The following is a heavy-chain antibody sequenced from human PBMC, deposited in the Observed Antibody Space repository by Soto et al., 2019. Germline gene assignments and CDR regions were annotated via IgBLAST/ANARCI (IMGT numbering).Heavy chain of an antibody. Sequence: PSETLSLTCTVSGGSISSSSYYWGWIRQPPGKGLEWIGSIYYSGSTYYNPSLKSRVTISVDTSKNQFSLKLSSVTAADTAVYYCARLGYCSGGSCYYYGMDGRGQATTVTVAS. CDR3: ARLGYCSGGSCYYYGMDG. J-gene: IGHJ6*02. CDR2: IYYSGST. D-gene: IGHD2-15*01. V-gene: IGHV4-39*07. CDR1: GGSISSSSYY.